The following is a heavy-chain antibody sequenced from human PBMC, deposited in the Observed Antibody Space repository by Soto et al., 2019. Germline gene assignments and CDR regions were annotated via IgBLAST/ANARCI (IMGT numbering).Heavy chain of an antibody. Sequence: GGSLRLSCAASGFTFSTYWMHWVRQAPGKGLAWVSRIKTDGSVTTYADSVKGRFTISRDNAKNTLYLQMNTLRAEDTAVYYCARDLGGSHDYWGRGTLVTVSS. CDR2: IKTDGSVT. V-gene: IGHV3-74*01. D-gene: IGHD3-16*01. CDR1: GFTFSTYW. CDR3: ARDLGGSHDY. J-gene: IGHJ4*02.